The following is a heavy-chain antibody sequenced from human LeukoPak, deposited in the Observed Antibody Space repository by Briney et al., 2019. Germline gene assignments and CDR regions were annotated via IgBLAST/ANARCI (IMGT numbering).Heavy chain of an antibody. V-gene: IGHV1-69*05. CDR1: GGTFSSYA. D-gene: IGHD1-26*01. J-gene: IGHJ4*02. Sequence: SVKVSCKASGGTFSSYAISWVRQAPGQGLEWMGRIISIFGTANYAQKFQGRVTITTDESTNTAYMELSSLRSEDTAVYYCARSLSGSSGAISYWGRGTLVTVSS. CDR3: ARSLSGSSGAISY. CDR2: IISIFGTA.